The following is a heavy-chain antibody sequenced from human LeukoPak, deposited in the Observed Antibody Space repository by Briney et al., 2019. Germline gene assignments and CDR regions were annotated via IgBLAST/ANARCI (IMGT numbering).Heavy chain of an antibody. D-gene: IGHD3-16*01. CDR2: INPNSGGT. V-gene: IGHV1-2*02. Sequence: ASVKVSCKASGYTFTGYYMHWVRQAPGQGLEWMGWINPNSGGTNYAQKFQGRVTMTRDTSISTAYMELSRLRSDDTAVYYCARSGGGGDFNAFDIWGQGTMVTVSS. CDR3: ARSGGGGDFNAFDI. J-gene: IGHJ3*02. CDR1: GYTFTGYY.